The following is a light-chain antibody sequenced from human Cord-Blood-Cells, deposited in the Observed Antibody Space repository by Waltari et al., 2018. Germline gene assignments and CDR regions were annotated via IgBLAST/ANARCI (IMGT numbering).Light chain of an antibody. CDR3: QQYGSSRT. CDR2: GAS. Sequence: EIVLTQSPGTLSLSPGETATLSCSASQSVSRSYLAWDQQKPGQAPRLLIYGASSRATGIPDRFSGSGSGTDFTLTISRLEPEDFAVYYCQQYGSSRTFGQGTKVEIK. V-gene: IGKV3-20*01. CDR1: QSVSRSY. J-gene: IGKJ1*01.